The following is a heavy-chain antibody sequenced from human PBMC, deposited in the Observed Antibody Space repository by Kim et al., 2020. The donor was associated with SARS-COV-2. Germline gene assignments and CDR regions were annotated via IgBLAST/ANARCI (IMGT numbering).Heavy chain of an antibody. CDR3: ARELKSGSYYSNFWYYYYYGMDV. CDR1: GGTFSSYA. J-gene: IGHJ6*02. V-gene: IGHV1-69*13. Sequence: SVKVSCKASGGTFSSYAISWVRQAPGQGLEWMGGIIPIFGTANYAQKFQGRVTITADESTSTAYMELSSLRSEDTAVYYCARELKSGSYYSNFWYYYYYGMDVWGQGTTVTVSS. CDR2: IIPIFGTA. D-gene: IGHD3-10*01.